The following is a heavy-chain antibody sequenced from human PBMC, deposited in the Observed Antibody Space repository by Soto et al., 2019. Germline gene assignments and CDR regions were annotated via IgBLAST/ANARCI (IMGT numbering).Heavy chain of an antibody. J-gene: IGHJ4*02. CDR2: IKQDGSEK. Sequence: PGGSLGLSCAAXGFTFNSYGMSWVRQAPGKGLEWVANIKQDGSEKYYVDSVKGRFTISRDNAKNSLYLQMNSLRAEDTAVYYCARDSPYGDPHYYFDYWGQGTLVTVSS. CDR1: GFTFNSYG. V-gene: IGHV3-7*01. D-gene: IGHD4-17*01. CDR3: ARDSPYGDPHYYFDY.